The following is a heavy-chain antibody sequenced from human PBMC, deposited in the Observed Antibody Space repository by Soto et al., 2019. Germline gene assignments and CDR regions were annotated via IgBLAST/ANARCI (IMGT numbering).Heavy chain of an antibody. D-gene: IGHD2-8*02. CDR3: AVQTTTTGGLLRNDYYGMDV. CDR1: GYSFTAFY. J-gene: IGHJ6*04. CDR2: VDPEDGEV. Sequence: VNVACKASGYSFTAFYIHWVRQAPGKGLDWVGLVDPEDGEVKYAENFQGRLSITADTSVDTGYMQLNRLRSDDKADYYCAVQTTTTGGLLRNDYYGMDVWGKGTTVTVSS. V-gene: IGHV1-69-2*01.